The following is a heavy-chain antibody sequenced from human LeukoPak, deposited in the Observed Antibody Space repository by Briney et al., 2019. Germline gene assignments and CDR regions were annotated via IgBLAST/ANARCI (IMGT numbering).Heavy chain of an antibody. J-gene: IGHJ3*02. D-gene: IGHD3-10*01. CDR1: GFTFSDYH. CDR2: ISSSGNTI. V-gene: IGHV3-11*04. CDR3: VREGYGSGSYYNVMNGPLGFSFDI. Sequence: PGGSLRLSCAASGFTFSDYHMSWIRQAPGKGLEWVSYISSSGNTIYYADSVKGRFTISRDNAKNSLFLQMNSLRVEDTAVYYCVREGYGSGSYYNVMNGPLGFSFDIWGQGTMVTVSS.